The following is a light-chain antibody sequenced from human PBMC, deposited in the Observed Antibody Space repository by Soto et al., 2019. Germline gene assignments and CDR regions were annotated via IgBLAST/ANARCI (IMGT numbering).Light chain of an antibody. CDR2: EVS. CDR3: ISYVAGSNNYV. CDR1: SSDVGKYDY. J-gene: IGLJ1*01. Sequence: QSVLTQPPSASGSPGQSVTISCTGTSSDVGKYDYVSWFQHHPGKAPKLIIYEVSKRPSGVPDRFSGSKSGSTASLTVSGLQTEDEADYYCISYVAGSNNYVFGTGTKVTVL. V-gene: IGLV2-8*01.